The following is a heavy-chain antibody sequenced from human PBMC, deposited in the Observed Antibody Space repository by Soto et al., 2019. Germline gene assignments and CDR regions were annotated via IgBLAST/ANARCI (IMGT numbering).Heavy chain of an antibody. CDR2: FDPEDGET. J-gene: IGHJ4*02. V-gene: IGHV1-24*01. Sequence: ASVKVSCKVSGYTLTELSMHWVRQAPGKGLEWMGGFDPEDGETIYAQKFQGRVTMTEDTSTDTAYMELSSLRSEDTAVYYCATAQRYFDWLFIWGQGTLVTVSS. D-gene: IGHD3-9*01. CDR3: ATAQRYFDWLFI. CDR1: GYTLTELS.